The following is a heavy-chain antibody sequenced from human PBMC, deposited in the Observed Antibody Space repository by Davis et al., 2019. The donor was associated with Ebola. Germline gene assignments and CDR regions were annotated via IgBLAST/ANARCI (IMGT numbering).Heavy chain of an antibody. Sequence: SLKISCAASGFTFDDYAMHWVRQAPGKGLEWVSGISWNSGSIGYADSVKGRFTISRDNAKNSLYLQMNSLRAEDTAVYYCAKEEYDYIWGSYRYYFDYWGQGTLVTVSS. V-gene: IGHV3-9*01. CDR1: GFTFDDYA. CDR3: AKEEYDYIWGSYRYYFDY. J-gene: IGHJ4*02. D-gene: IGHD3-16*02. CDR2: ISWNSGSI.